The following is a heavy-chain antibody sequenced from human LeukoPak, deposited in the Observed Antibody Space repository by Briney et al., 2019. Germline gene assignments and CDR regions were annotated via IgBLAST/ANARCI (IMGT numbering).Heavy chain of an antibody. CDR1: GYTFTSYG. J-gene: IGHJ4*02. D-gene: IGHD5-18*01. CDR2: ISAYNGNT. V-gene: IGHV1-18*01. Sequence: VASVKVSCKASGYTFTSYGISWVRQAPGQGLEWMGWISAYNGNTNYAQELQGRVTMTTDTSTSTAYMELRSLRSDDTAVYYCARDQTAGGYSYGYAGDYWGQGTLVTVSS. CDR3: ARDQTAGGYSYGYAGDY.